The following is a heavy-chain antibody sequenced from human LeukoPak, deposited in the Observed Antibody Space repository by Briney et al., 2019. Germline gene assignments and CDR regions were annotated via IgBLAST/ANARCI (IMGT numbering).Heavy chain of an antibody. CDR1: GFTFDDYA. J-gene: IGHJ6*03. CDR2: ISWDGGST. V-gene: IGHV3-43D*03. CDR3: AKVGAKGYYYYYMDV. D-gene: IGHD1-26*01. Sequence: GGSLRLSCAASGFTFDDYAMHWVRQAPGKGLEWVSLISWDGGSTCYADSVKGRFTITRDNSKNSLYLQMNSLRAEDTALYYCAKVGAKGYYYYYMDVWGKGTTVTVSS.